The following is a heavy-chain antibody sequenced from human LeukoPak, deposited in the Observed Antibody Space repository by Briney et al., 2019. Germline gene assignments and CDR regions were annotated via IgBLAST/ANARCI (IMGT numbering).Heavy chain of an antibody. CDR1: GFTFSSYA. D-gene: IGHD4-17*01. V-gene: IGHV3-30*18. Sequence: GGSLRLSCAASGFTFSSYAMSWVRQAPGKGLEWVAVISYDGSNKYYADSVKGRFTISRDNSKNTLYLQMNSLRAEDTAVYYRAKEADVYGEPWYFDLWGRGTLVTVSS. CDR3: AKEADVYGEPWYFDL. CDR2: ISYDGSNK. J-gene: IGHJ2*01.